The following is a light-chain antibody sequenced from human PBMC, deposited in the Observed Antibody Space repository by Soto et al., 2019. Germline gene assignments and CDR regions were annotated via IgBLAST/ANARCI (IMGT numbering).Light chain of an antibody. CDR2: AAS. CDR3: QQSYSNPRT. V-gene: IGKV1-39*01. CDR1: QSIGGF. J-gene: IGKJ4*01. Sequence: DIQITQFPSSLSVSVGDRVTITCRASQSIGGFLNWYQQKLGKAPKLLIYAASSLQSGVPSRFSGSGSGTDFTLAISSLQPEDFATYYCQQSYSNPRTFSRATKVYIK.